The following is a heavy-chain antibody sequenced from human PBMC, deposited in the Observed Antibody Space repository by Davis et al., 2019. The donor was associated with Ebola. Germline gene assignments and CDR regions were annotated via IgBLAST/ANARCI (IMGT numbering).Heavy chain of an antibody. D-gene: IGHD3-16*01. CDR2: TYYSSKWYT. J-gene: IGHJ6*02. CDR3: VRGWGRSGLDV. V-gene: IGHV6-1*01. CDR1: GDSVSSGG. Sequence: HSQTLSLTCAISGDSVSSGGWNWIRQSPSRGLEWLGRTYYSSKWYTGYAESVKSRITINPDTSKNQLSLQLNSVTPEDPAVYYCVRGWGRSGLDVWGQGTTVTVSS.